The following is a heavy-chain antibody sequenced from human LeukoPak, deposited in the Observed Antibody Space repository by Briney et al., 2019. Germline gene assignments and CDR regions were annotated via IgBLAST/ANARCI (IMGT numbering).Heavy chain of an antibody. D-gene: IGHD5/OR15-5a*01. CDR1: GFTFSSYS. V-gene: IGHV3-48*04. CDR3: ARDSTYYSMDV. Sequence: GGSLRLSCAASGFTFSSYSMNWVRQAPGKGLEWVSYISSSSSTIYYADSVKGRFTISRDNAKNSLHLQMNSLRAEDTAVYYCARDSTYYSMDVWGQGTTVTVSS. CDR2: ISSSSSTI. J-gene: IGHJ6*02.